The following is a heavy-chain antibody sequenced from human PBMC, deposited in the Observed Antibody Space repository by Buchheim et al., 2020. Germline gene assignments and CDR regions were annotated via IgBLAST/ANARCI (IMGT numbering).Heavy chain of an antibody. D-gene: IGHD3-22*01. CDR2: ISHSEST. V-gene: IGHV4-34*01. J-gene: IGHJ3*02. CDR3: ARIPSHYDSSGYGTFDI. Sequence: QVQLQQWGAGLLKPSETLSPTCAVYGGSFSGYYWSWIRQPPGKGLEWIGEISHSESTTYNPSLKSRLTISVDTSKNQFSLKLSSMTAADTAVYYCARIPSHYDSSGYGTFDIWGQGT. CDR1: GGSFSGYY.